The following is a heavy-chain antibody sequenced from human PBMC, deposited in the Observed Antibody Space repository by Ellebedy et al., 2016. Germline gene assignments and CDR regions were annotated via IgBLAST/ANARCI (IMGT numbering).Heavy chain of an antibody. Sequence: SETLSLTCTVSGGSVSSRSYLWGWIRQPPGKGLEWIGSMHYSGSTYYNPSLQSRVTISVDTSKKQFSLKLSSVSDADTAVYYCWSVIPAAMSDFDYWGRGTLVTVSS. CDR3: WSVIPAAMSDFDY. CDR1: GGSVSSRSYL. J-gene: IGHJ4*02. D-gene: IGHD2-2*01. V-gene: IGHV4-39*07. CDR2: MHYSGST.